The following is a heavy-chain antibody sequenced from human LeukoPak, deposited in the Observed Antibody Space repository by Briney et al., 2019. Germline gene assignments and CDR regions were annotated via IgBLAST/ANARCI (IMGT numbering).Heavy chain of an antibody. CDR2: IYYSGST. D-gene: IGHD6-19*01. V-gene: IGHV4-59*12. CDR1: GGSISSYY. J-gene: IGHJ4*02. Sequence: PSETLSLTCTVSGGSISSYYWSWIRQPPGKGLEWIGYIYYSGSTNYNPSLKSRVTISVDKSKNQFSLKLSSVTAADTAVYYCARAYSSGWSGNFDYWGQGTLVTVSS. CDR3: ARAYSSGWSGNFDY.